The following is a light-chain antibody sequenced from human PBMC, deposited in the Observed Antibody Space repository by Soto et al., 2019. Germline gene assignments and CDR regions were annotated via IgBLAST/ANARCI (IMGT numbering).Light chain of an antibody. CDR1: QSISRT. CDR2: DAS. V-gene: IGKV3D-15*01. J-gene: IGKJ1*01. Sequence: EIVLTQSTDTLSVSPGERATLSCRASQSISRTLAWYQQKSGQPPRLLIYDASTRATGFPARFSGSGSGTEFTLTISSLQPDDFATYYCQHYDSYSEAFGQGTKVDIK. CDR3: QHYDSYSEA.